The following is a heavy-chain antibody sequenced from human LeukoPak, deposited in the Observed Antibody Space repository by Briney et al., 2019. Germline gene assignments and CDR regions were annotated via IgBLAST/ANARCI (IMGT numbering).Heavy chain of an antibody. V-gene: IGHV3-66*01. CDR1: VFTLSSKY. J-gene: IGHJ6*02. Sequence: GGSLRLSCADSVFTLSSKYMSWVRQAPGKGLEWVSVTDSGSGTYYADSVKGRFTISRDNSKNTLYLQMNCLRADDTAIYYCARGHSRDYYYAVDVWGQGTTVTVSS. CDR2: TDSGSGT. CDR3: ARGHSRDYYYAVDV. D-gene: IGHD3-22*01.